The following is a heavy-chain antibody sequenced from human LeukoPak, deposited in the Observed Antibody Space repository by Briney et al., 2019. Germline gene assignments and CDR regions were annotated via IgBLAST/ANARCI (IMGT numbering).Heavy chain of an antibody. Sequence: GASVKVSCKASGYTFNNLDINWVRQAPGRGLEWIGWINTYSANTNYAQEFQDRVIMTTDTSTSTAYMELRSLGSDDTAVYYCAREGGIARPPYLYYYIDVWGKGTTVTVSS. CDR1: GYTFNNLD. CDR3: AREGGIARPPYLYYYIDV. V-gene: IGHV1-18*01. J-gene: IGHJ6*03. CDR2: INTYSANT. D-gene: IGHD6-6*01.